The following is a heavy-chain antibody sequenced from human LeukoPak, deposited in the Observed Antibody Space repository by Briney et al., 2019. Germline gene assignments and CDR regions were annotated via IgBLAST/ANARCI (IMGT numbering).Heavy chain of an antibody. CDR1: GYTFTSYG. D-gene: IGHD6-19*01. V-gene: IGHV1-2*02. CDR3: ARDLRLIAVAEGY. CDR2: INPNSGGT. Sequence: GASVKVSCKASGYTFTSYGISWVRQAPGQGLEWMGWINPNSGGTNYAQKFQGRVTMTRDTSISTAYMELSRLRSDDTAVYYCARDLRLIAVAEGYWGQGTLVTVSS. J-gene: IGHJ4*02.